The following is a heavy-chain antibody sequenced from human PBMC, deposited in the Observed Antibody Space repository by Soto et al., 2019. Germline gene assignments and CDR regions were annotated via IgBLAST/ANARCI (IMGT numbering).Heavy chain of an antibody. CDR3: AREGSDYGVGDAFDI. D-gene: IGHD4-17*01. J-gene: IGHJ3*02. CDR1: GYTFTSYG. V-gene: IGHV1-18*01. Sequence: GASVKVSCKASGYTFTSYGISWVRQAPGQGLEWMGWINVYNGNTKYAQKVQGRVTMTTDTSTSTAYMELRSLRSDDTAVYYCAREGSDYGVGDAFDIWGQGTMVTVSS. CDR2: INVYNGNT.